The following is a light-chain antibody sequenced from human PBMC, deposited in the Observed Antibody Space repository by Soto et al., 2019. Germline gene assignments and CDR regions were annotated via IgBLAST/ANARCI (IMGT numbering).Light chain of an antibody. CDR1: QSVSGY. V-gene: IGKV3-15*01. CDR2: RIF. CDR3: LQHYSSPST. Sequence: EIVMTQSPGTVSVVPGETVTLSCRASQSVSGYLDWFHQKPGQAPRLVLLRIFTRAIGVPARFSGSGSETEFTLTISGLQSEDSGVYYCLQHYSSPSTFGQGTKVDI. J-gene: IGKJ1*01.